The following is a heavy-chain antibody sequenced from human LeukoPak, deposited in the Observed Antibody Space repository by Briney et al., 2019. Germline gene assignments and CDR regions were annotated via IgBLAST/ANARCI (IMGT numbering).Heavy chain of an antibody. Sequence: GGSLRLSCAVSGFAFSSYSMSWVRQAPGKRLEWVSSISSSGTYKYYADSVKGRFNISRDNAKNSLYLQMNSLRAEDTAVYYCAKGKDSVAGATNDYWGQGTLVTVSS. CDR2: ISSSGTYK. CDR3: AKGKDSVAGATNDY. CDR1: GFAFSSYS. D-gene: IGHD6-19*01. V-gene: IGHV3-21*01. J-gene: IGHJ4*02.